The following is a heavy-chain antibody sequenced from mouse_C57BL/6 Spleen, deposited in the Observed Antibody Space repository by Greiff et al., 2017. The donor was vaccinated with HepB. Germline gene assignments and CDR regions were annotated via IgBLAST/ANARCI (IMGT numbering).Heavy chain of an antibody. D-gene: IGHD1-1*01. J-gene: IGHJ1*03. V-gene: IGHV1-53*01. Sequence: QVQLQQSGTELVKPGASVKLSCKASGYTFTSYWMHWVKQRPGQGLEWIGNINPSNGGTNYNEKFKSKATLTVDKSSSTAYMQLSSLTSEDSAVYYCAPVVARTTRYFDVWGTGTTVTVSS. CDR2: INPSNGGT. CDR3: APVVARTTRYFDV. CDR1: GYTFTSYW.